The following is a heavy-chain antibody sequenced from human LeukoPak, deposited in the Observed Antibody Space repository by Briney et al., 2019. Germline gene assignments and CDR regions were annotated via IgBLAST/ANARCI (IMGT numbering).Heavy chain of an antibody. CDR1: GFTFSSYS. Sequence: GGSLRLSCAASGFTFSSYSMNWVRQAPGKGLEWVSSISSSSSYIYYADSVKGRFTISRDNAKNSLYLQMNGLRAEDTAVYYCARDLQDCSGGSCYDYFDYWGQGTLVTVSS. J-gene: IGHJ4*02. CDR3: ARDLQDCSGGSCYDYFDY. V-gene: IGHV3-21*01. CDR2: ISSSSSYI. D-gene: IGHD2-15*01.